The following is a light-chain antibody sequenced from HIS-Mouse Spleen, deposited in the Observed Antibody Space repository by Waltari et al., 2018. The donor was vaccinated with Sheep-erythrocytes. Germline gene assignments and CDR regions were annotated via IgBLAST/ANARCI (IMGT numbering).Light chain of an antibody. V-gene: IGLV3-10*01. CDR2: GKN. J-gene: IGLJ3*02. CDR1: ALPKKY. CDR3: NSRDSSGNHWV. Sequence: SYELTQPPSVSVSPGQTARITCSGDALPKKYAYWYQQKSGQAPVLVIYGKNNRPSGIPDRFSGSSSGNTASLTITGAQAEDEADYYCNSRDSSGNHWVFGGGTKLTVL.